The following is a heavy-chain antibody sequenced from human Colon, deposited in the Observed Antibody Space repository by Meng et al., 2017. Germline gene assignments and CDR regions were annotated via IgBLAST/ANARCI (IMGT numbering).Heavy chain of an antibody. CDR2: ISSSGSYI. CDR3: ARDHPGPLGY. D-gene: IGHD7-27*01. Sequence: EVQLVESGGGLVEPGGSLGLSCAASGFTFISYIMNWVRQAPGKGLEWVSSISSSGSYIYYEDSVKGRFTISRDNAKNSLYLQMNSLRAEDTAVYYCARDHPGPLGYWGQGALVTVSS. CDR1: GFTFISYI. V-gene: IGHV3-21*01. J-gene: IGHJ4*02.